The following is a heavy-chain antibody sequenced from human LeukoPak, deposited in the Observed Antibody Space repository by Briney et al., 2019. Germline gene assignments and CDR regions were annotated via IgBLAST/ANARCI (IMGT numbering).Heavy chain of an antibody. J-gene: IGHJ6*02. CDR1: GFTFNTYG. CDR2: IWYDGSDK. CDR3: ARDLSMYYYYGMDV. V-gene: IGHV3-33*01. Sequence: GGSLRLSCAAFGFTFNTYGMNWVRQAPGKGLEWVAIIWYDGSDKYYADSVKGRFTLSRDNSKNTLYLQMNSLRAEDTAVYYCARDLSMYYYYGMDVWGQGTTVTVSS.